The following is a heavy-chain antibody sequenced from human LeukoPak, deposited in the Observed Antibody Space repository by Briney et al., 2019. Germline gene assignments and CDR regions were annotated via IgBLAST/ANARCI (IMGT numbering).Heavy chain of an antibody. CDR1: GFTFRSYE. V-gene: IGHV3-74*01. Sequence: PGGSLRLSCAASGFTFRSYEMHWVRLTPGKGLTWVSRINSDGTKTDYADSVKGRFTISRDNFKKMLYLQMNSLRAEDTAVYYCANGKSDYNSGWPRGKFWGQGTLVTVSS. D-gene: IGHD5-12*01. CDR3: ANGKSDYNSGWPRGKF. CDR2: INSDGTKT. J-gene: IGHJ4*02.